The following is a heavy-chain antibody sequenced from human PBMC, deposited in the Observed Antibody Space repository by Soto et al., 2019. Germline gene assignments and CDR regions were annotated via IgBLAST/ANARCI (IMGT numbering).Heavy chain of an antibody. CDR3: ARSHIAALGPYYYYGMDV. D-gene: IGHD6-6*01. Sequence: QVQLVQSGAEVKKPGSSVKVSCKASGGTFSSYAISWVRQAPGQGLEWMGGIIPIFGTANYAQKFQGRVTITADESTSTAYMELSSLRSEDTAVYYCARSHIAALGPYYYYGMDVWGQGTTVTVSS. V-gene: IGHV1-69*01. J-gene: IGHJ6*02. CDR1: GGTFSSYA. CDR2: IIPIFGTA.